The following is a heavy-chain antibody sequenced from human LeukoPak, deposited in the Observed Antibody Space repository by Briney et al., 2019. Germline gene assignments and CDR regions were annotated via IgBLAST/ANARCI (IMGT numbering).Heavy chain of an antibody. D-gene: IGHD6-13*01. Sequence: SVKVSCKASGGTFSSYAISWVRQAPGQGLEWMGRIIPILGIANYAQKFQGRVTITADKSTSTAYMELSSLRSEDTAVYYCARGFGYSSSWYYFDYWGQGTLVTVSS. CDR1: GGTFSSYA. CDR3: ARGFGYSSSWYYFDY. CDR2: IIPILGIA. V-gene: IGHV1-69*04. J-gene: IGHJ4*02.